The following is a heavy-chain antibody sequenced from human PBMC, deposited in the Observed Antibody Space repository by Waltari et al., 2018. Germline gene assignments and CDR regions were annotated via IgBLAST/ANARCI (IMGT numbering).Heavy chain of an antibody. J-gene: IGHJ3*02. Sequence: QVQLQESGPGLVKPSQTLFLTCTVSGGSISSGSYYWSWIRQPAGKGLEWIGRIYTIGITNYNPTLKNRVTISVDTSKNQFSLKLSSVTAADTAVYYCARELRMQVGSYCSGGSCYPAFDIWGQGTMVTVSS. V-gene: IGHV4-61*02. CDR1: GGSISSGSYY. CDR2: IYTIGIT. CDR3: ARELRMQVGSYCSGGSCYPAFDI. D-gene: IGHD2-15*01.